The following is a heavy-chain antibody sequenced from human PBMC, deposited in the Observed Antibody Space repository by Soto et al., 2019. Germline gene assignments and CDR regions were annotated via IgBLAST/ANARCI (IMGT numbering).Heavy chain of an antibody. Sequence: ALRLSCVSSGFAVSSNYLSWVRQAPGEGLEWVSLIYSAGSTYYADSVKGRFTISRDNSKNTLYLQMNNLRADDTAVYYCARDTTSAGLDYWAKGTLVTVSS. D-gene: IGHD2-2*01. CDR3: ARDTTSAGLDY. J-gene: IGHJ4*02. V-gene: IGHV3-53*01. CDR1: GFAVSSNY. CDR2: IYSAGST.